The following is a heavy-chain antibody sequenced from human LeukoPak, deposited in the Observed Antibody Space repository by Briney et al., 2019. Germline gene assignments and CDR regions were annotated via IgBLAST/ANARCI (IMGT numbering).Heavy chain of an antibody. V-gene: IGHV4-59*01. CDR2: IYYSGST. J-gene: IGHJ6*03. CDR3: ARAAGGYYYYYMDV. CDR1: GGSISSYY. D-gene: IGHD3-16*01. Sequence: PSETLSLTCTVSGGSISSYYWSWIRQSPGKGLEWIGYIYYSGSTNYNPSLKSRVTISVDTSKNQFSLKLSSVTAADTAVYYCARAAGGYYYYYMDVWGKGTTVTVSS.